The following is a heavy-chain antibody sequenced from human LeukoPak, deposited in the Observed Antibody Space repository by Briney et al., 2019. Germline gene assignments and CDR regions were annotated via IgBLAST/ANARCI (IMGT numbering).Heavy chain of an antibody. Sequence: HGESLKISCAASGFTVSSNYMSWVRQAPGKGLEWVSVIYSGGSTYYADSVKGRFTISRDNSKNTLYLQMNSLRAEDTAVYYCARDLSSGWYDYWGQGTLVTVSS. D-gene: IGHD6-19*01. CDR1: GFTVSSNY. CDR2: IYSGGST. J-gene: IGHJ4*02. V-gene: IGHV3-66*02. CDR3: ARDLSSGWYDY.